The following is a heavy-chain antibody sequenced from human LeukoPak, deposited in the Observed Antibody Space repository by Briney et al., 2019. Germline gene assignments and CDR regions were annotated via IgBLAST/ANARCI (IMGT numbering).Heavy chain of an antibody. CDR1: GFTFRNYG. J-gene: IGHJ4*02. Sequence: GRSLRLSCAASGFTFRNYGMHWVRQAPGKGLEWVSGISGSGGSTYYADAVKGRFTISRDNSKNTLYLQMNSLRAEDTAVYYCAKVARSTLLYYFDYWGQGTLVTVSS. CDR3: AKVARSTLLYYFDY. V-gene: IGHV3-23*01. CDR2: ISGSGGST.